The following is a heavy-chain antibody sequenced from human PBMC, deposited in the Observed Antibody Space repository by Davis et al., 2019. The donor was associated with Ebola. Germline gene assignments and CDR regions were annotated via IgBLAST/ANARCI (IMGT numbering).Heavy chain of an antibody. CDR1: GGSFSGYY. CDR2: INHSGST. J-gene: IGHJ4*02. CDR3: ARLVVPAAGFDY. D-gene: IGHD2-2*01. Sequence: PSETLSLTCAVYGGSFSGYYWSWIRQPPGKGLEWIGEINHSGSTNYNPSLKSRVTISVDTSKNQFSLKLSSVTAADTAVYYCARLVVPAAGFDYWGQGTLVTVSS. V-gene: IGHV4-34*01.